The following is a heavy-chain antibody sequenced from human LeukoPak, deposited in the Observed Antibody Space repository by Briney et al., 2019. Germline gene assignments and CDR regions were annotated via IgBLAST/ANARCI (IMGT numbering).Heavy chain of an antibody. D-gene: IGHD1-26*01. CDR3: ARGREGMDV. V-gene: IGHV4-59*01. CDR2: IYYSGST. Sequence: PSETLSLTCAVSGVSISSYYWSWIRQPPGKGLEWIGYIYYSGSTNYNPSLKSRVTISVDTSKNQFSLKLSSVTAADTAVYYCARGREGMDVWGQGTTVTVSS. CDR1: GVSISSYY. J-gene: IGHJ6*02.